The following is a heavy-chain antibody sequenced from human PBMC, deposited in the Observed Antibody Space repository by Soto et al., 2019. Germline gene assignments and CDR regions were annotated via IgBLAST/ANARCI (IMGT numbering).Heavy chain of an antibody. D-gene: IGHD3-10*01. CDR3: ARDSRALLWFGELYPYGMDV. CDR2: INPSGGST. V-gene: IGHV1-46*04. Sequence: QVQLVQSGAEVKKPGASVKVSCKASGYTFTSFYMHWVRQAPGQGLEWMGIINPSGGSTTYAQKLQGRVTMTRDTSTSTVAMEVSSLRSVDTAVYYCARDSRALLWFGELYPYGMDVWGQGTTVTVSS. CDR1: GYTFTSFY. J-gene: IGHJ6*02.